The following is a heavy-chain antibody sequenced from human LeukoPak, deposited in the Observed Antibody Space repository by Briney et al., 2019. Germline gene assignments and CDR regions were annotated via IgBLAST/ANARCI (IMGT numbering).Heavy chain of an antibody. J-gene: IGHJ4*02. Sequence: PGGSLRLSCAASGFTFSSYGMHWVRQAPGKGLEWVTFIRYDGSDKYYAGSVKGRFTISRDNSKNTLYLQMNSLRVEDTAVYYCANLPLVREVILAVVYWGQGTLVTVSS. D-gene: IGHD3-10*01. V-gene: IGHV3-30*02. CDR1: GFTFSSYG. CDR3: ANLPLVREVILAVVY. CDR2: IRYDGSDK.